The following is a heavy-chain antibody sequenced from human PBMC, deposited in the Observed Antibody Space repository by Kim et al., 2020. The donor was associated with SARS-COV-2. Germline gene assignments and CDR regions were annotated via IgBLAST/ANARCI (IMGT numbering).Heavy chain of an antibody. J-gene: IGHJ6*02. Sequence: ARSVRGRFTISRDNSKDSLYLQMNSRRAEGTAVYYLARMMGPDYYYGMDVWGQGTTVTVSS. D-gene: IGHD3-16*01. V-gene: IGHV3-11*04. CDR3: ARMMGPDYYYGMDV.